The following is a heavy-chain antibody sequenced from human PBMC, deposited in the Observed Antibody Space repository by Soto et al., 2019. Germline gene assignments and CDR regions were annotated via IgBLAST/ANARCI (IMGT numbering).Heavy chain of an antibody. J-gene: IGHJ4*02. CDR2: MSGSSSTT. Sequence: GGSLRLSCAASGLTFSNYAMSWVRQAPGGGLEWVSSMSGSSSTTYYADSVRGRFTISRDRSKNTLYLQMSSLRAEDTALYYCAKNQERELPRVIDFWGQGTLVTVSS. CDR1: GLTFSNYA. V-gene: IGHV3-23*01. D-gene: IGHD1-7*01. CDR3: AKNQERELPRVIDF.